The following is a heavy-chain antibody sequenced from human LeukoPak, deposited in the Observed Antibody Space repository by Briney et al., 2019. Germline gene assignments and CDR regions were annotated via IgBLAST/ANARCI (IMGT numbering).Heavy chain of an antibody. D-gene: IGHD4-17*01. Sequence: SGTLSLTCTVSGGSISSYYWSWIRQPPGKGLEWIGYIYYSGSTNYDPSLKSRVTISVDTSKNQFSLKLSSVTAADTAVYYCARDYGDYSFDYWGQGTLVTVSS. CDR1: GGSISSYY. J-gene: IGHJ4*02. CDR2: IYYSGST. V-gene: IGHV4-59*01. CDR3: ARDYGDYSFDY.